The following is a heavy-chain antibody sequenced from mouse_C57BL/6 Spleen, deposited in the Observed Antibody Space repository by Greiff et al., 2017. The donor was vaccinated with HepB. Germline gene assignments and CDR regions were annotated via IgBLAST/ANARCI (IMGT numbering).Heavy chain of an antibody. CDR3: ARPEDWGRFAY. Sequence: QVQLQQSGAELARPGASVKLSCKASGYTFTSYGISWVKQRTGQGLEWIGEIYPRSGNTYYNEKFKGKATLTADKSSSTAYMELRSLTSEDSAVYVCARPEDWGRFAYWGQGTLVTVSA. V-gene: IGHV1-81*01. CDR1: GYTFTSYG. D-gene: IGHD4-1*01. J-gene: IGHJ3*01. CDR2: IYPRSGNT.